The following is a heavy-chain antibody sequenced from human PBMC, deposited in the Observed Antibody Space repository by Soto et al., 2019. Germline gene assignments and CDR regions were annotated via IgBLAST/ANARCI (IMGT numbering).Heavy chain of an antibody. CDR1: GDSMSSSDYY. D-gene: IGHD6-19*01. Sequence: SETLSLTCAVSGDSMSSSDYYWGWIRQPPGKGMESIGSIYYSVSIYYNPSLQSRVAISVDTSKNQFSLKLKSVTAADTAIYYCARRTVNIRTFYSGLKTHCFDYWGQGAPVTVSS. V-gene: IGHV4-39*01. J-gene: IGHJ4*02. CDR2: IYYSVSI. CDR3: ARRTVNIRTFYSGLKTHCFDY.